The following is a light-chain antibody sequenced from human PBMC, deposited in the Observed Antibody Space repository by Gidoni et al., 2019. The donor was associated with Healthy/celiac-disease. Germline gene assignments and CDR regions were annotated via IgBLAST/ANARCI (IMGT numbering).Light chain of an antibody. Sequence: EIVLTQSPGTLSLSPGERATLSCRASRSVSSSYLAWYQQKPGQAPRLLTYGASSRATGIPDRFSGSGSGTDFTLTISRLEPEDFAVYYCQQYGSSPPWTFGQGTKVEIK. CDR3: QQYGSSPPWT. CDR2: GAS. CDR1: RSVSSSY. V-gene: IGKV3-20*01. J-gene: IGKJ1*01.